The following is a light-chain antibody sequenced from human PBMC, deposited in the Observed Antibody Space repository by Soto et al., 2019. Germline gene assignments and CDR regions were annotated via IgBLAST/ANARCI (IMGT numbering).Light chain of an antibody. J-gene: IGLJ1*01. V-gene: IGLV2-14*01. CDR3: SSYASGNTLV. CDR1: SSDVGGYNY. Sequence: QSVLTQPASVSGSPGQSITISCAGTSSDVGGYNYVSWYQQHPGKAPKLILYDVTNRPSGVSDRFSGSKSGNTASLTISGLQAEDEADYYCSSYASGNTLVFGTGTKSPS. CDR2: DVT.